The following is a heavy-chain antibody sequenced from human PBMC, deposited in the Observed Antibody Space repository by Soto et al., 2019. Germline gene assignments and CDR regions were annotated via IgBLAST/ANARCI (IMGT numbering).Heavy chain of an antibody. Sequence: EVQLVESGGGLVQPGGSLRLSCAASGFTFSNAWMNWVRQAPGKGLEWVGRIKSKTDGGTTDYAAPVKGRFTISRDDSKNTLYLQMNSLKTEDTAVYYCTTVLGMGCSGGSCYSGGEDVWGQGTTVTVSS. D-gene: IGHD2-15*01. CDR2: IKSKTDGGTT. V-gene: IGHV3-15*07. J-gene: IGHJ6*02. CDR3: TTVLGMGCSGGSCYSGGEDV. CDR1: GFTFSNAW.